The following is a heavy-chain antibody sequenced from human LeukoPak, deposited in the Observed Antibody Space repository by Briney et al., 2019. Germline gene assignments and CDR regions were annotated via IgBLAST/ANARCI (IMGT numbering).Heavy chain of an antibody. CDR1: GFTLSTYG. Sequence: PGRSLRLSCAASGFTLSTYGMYWVRQPPGKGLEWVANIKQDGSEKYYVDSVKGRFTISRDNAKNSLYLQMNSLRAEDTAVYYCARQFEIWSGYADYWGQGTLVTVSS. J-gene: IGHJ4*02. D-gene: IGHD3-3*01. CDR3: ARQFEIWSGYADY. CDR2: IKQDGSEK. V-gene: IGHV3-7*01.